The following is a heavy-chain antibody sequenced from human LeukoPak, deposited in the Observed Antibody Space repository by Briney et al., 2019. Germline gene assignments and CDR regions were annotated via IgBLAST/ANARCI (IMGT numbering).Heavy chain of an antibody. J-gene: IGHJ5*02. V-gene: IGHV3-23*01. D-gene: IGHD6-13*01. CDR2: LSASGANT. Sequence: GGSLRLSCAASGFIFGNYAMSWVRQAPGKGLEWVSTLSASGANTYYADSVKGRFTISRDNSKNTLYLQMNSLRAEDTVVYYCAKAGIGGPAAADWFDPWGQGTLVTVSS. CDR1: GFIFGNYA. CDR3: AKAGIGGPAAADWFDP.